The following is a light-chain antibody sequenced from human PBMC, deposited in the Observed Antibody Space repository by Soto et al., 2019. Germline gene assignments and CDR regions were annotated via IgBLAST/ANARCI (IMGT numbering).Light chain of an antibody. CDR1: QSVSSSY. Sequence: EIVLTQSPGTLSLSPGERDTLSCRASQSVSSSYLAWYQQKPGQAPRLLIYGASGRATGIPDRFSGSGSGTDFTLTISRLEPEDFAVYYCQQYGSSSYNFSQGNKLEI. V-gene: IGKV3-20*01. CDR3: QQYGSSSYN. CDR2: GAS. J-gene: IGKJ2*01.